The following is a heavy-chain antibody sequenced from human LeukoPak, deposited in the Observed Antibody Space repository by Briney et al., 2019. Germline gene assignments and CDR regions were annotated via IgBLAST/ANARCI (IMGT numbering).Heavy chain of an antibody. Sequence: PGGTLRLSCAASGFTFSSYGMSWVRQAPGKGLEWVSAISGSGGSTYYADSVKGRFTISRDNSKNTLYLQMNSLRAEDTAVYYCAKWESVYSGYDSTKPFDYWGQGTLVTVSS. CDR3: AKWESVYSGYDSTKPFDY. CDR1: GFTFSSYG. D-gene: IGHD5-12*01. J-gene: IGHJ4*02. V-gene: IGHV3-23*01. CDR2: ISGSGGST.